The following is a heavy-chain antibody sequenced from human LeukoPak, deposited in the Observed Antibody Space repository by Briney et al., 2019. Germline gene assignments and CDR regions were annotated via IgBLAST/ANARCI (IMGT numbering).Heavy chain of an antibody. CDR3: ARGPAGLYNWFDP. CDR2: IIPILGIA. J-gene: IGHJ5*02. Sequence: SVKCSCKASGGTFGSYTISWVRQAPGQGLEWMGRIIPILGIANYAQKLQGRVTITADKSTSTAYMELSSLRSEDTAVYYCARGPAGLYNWFDPWGQGTLVTVSS. D-gene: IGHD6-19*01. CDR1: GGTFGSYT. V-gene: IGHV1-69*02.